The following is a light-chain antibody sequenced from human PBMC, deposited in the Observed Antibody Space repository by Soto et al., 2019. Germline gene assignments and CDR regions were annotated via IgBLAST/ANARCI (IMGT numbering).Light chain of an antibody. CDR2: GAS. Sequence: IVFTQTPVTLSLSPGERATLSCRASQSVIRNDLSWSQQKPGQAPRLLIYGASSRATGIQDRFSGSGSGADFTLTIPRLAPEDSAVYFCQQYAGPPTNFGQGTRLEI. J-gene: IGKJ5*01. CDR3: QQYAGPPTN. CDR1: QSVIRND. V-gene: IGKV3-20*01.